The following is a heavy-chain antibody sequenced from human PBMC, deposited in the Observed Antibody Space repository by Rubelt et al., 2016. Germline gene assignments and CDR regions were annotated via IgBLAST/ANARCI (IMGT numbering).Heavy chain of an antibody. CDR3: ARVDTSGWHASDY. CDR1: GGTFSGYA. Sequence: QAQLVQSGAEVKKPGSSVKVSCKASGGTFSGYAISWVRQAPGQGLEWMGGIIPIFGTANYAQKFQGRVTITADESTSTVYMELSSLRSEDTAVYYCARVDTSGWHASDYWGQGSLVTVSS. CDR2: IIPIFGTA. J-gene: IGHJ4*02. D-gene: IGHD6-19*01. V-gene: IGHV1-69*01.